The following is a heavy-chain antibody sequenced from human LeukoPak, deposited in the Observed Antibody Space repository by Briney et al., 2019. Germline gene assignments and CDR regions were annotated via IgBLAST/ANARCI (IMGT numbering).Heavy chain of an antibody. CDR1: GYTFTSYY. CDR2: INPSGGST. CDR3: ARVGYSSSWYKGPGYFDY. J-gene: IGHJ4*02. Sequence: ASVKVSCKAPGYTFTSYYMHWVRQAPGQGLEWMGIINPSGGSTSYAQKFQGRVTMTRDMSTSTVYMELSSLRSEDTAVYYCARVGYSSSWYKGPGYFDYWGQGTLVTVSS. V-gene: IGHV1-46*01. D-gene: IGHD6-13*01.